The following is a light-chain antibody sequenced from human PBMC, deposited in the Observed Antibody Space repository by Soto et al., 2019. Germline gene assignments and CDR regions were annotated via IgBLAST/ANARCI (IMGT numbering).Light chain of an antibody. CDR2: DAS. J-gene: IGKJ3*01. CDR3: QDRSNWPFT. V-gene: IGKV3-11*01. CDR1: PSVSSS. Sequence: EIVLTQSPATLSLSPGERATLSCRASPSVSSSLAWYQQKPGQAPRLLIYDASNRSTGIPARFSGRGSCTDFTLTITTLAPEAFAVYDCQDRSNWPFTVGPGTKVYIK.